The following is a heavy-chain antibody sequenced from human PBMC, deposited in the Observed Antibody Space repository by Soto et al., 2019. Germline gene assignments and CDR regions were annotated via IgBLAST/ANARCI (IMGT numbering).Heavy chain of an antibody. CDR3: AREVPAAGFDP. D-gene: IGHD2-2*01. J-gene: IGHJ5*02. CDR1: GGSISTYY. Sequence: SETLSLTCTVSGGSISTYYWSWIRQPPGKGLEWIGYIYYSGTTNYNYNPSLKSRVTMSLDTSKIHFSLKLNSVTAADTAVYYCAREVPAAGFDPWGQGTLVTVSS. CDR2: IYYSGTTNY. V-gene: IGHV4-59*01.